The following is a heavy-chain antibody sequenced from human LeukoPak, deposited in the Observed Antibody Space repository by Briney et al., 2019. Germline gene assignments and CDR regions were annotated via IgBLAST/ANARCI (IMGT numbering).Heavy chain of an antibody. CDR1: GFTFSIYE. CDR3: ARDSSGWYYFDY. J-gene: IGHJ4*02. D-gene: IGHD6-19*01. V-gene: IGHV3-48*03. CDR2: ISSIGTTI. Sequence: GGSLRLSCAASGFTFSIYEMNWVRQAPGKGLEWVSYISSIGTTIYYADSVKGRFTISRDNAKNSLYLQMNSLRAEDTAVYYCARDSSGWYYFDYWGQGILVTVSS.